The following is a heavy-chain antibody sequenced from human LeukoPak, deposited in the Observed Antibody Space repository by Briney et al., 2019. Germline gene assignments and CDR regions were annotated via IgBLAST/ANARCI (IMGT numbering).Heavy chain of an antibody. CDR3: ARDLKIVGATDASDI. CDR2: INPNSGGT. D-gene: IGHD1-26*01. CDR1: GYTFTGYY. V-gene: IGHV1-2*02. Sequence: GASVKVSCKASGYTFTGYYMHWVRQAPGQGLEWMGWINPNSGGTNYAQKFQGRVTMTRDTSISTAYMELSRLRSDDTAVYYCARDLKIVGATDASDIWGQGTMVTVSS. J-gene: IGHJ3*02.